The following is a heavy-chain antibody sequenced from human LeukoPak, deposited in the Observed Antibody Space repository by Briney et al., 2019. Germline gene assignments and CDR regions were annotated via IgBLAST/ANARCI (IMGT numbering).Heavy chain of an antibody. CDR1: GGSFSSYY. J-gene: IGHJ4*02. Sequence: SETLSLTCAVYGGSFSSYYWGWIRQPPGKGLEWIGSIYYSGSTYYNPSLKSRVTISVDTSKNQFSLKLSSVTAADTAVYYCARDEGGRYGDYDYWGQGTLVTVSS. V-gene: IGHV4-39*07. CDR2: IYYSGST. D-gene: IGHD4-17*01. CDR3: ARDEGGRYGDYDY.